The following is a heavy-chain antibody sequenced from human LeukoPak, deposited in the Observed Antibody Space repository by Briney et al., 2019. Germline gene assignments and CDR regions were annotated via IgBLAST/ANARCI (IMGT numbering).Heavy chain of an antibody. J-gene: IGHJ4*02. CDR2: INQGGSDK. Sequence: GGSLRLSCTVSGFTFSSYWMSWVRQAPGKGLEWVANINQGGSDKSYVDSVKGRFTVSRDNAKKSLYLQMNSLRAEDTAVYYCATPRGIVVVVAAPSFDYWGQGTLVTVSS. V-gene: IGHV3-7*03. CDR3: ATPRGIVVVVAAPSFDY. CDR1: GFTFSSYW. D-gene: IGHD2-15*01.